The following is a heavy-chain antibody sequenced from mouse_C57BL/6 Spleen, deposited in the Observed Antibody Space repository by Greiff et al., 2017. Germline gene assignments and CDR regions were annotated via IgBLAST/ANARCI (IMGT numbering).Heavy chain of an antibody. D-gene: IGHD1-1*01. J-gene: IGHJ3*01. CDR3: ARYHYGSSSFAY. CDR2: LRNKANGYTT. V-gene: IGHV7-3*01. CDR1: GFTFTDYY. Sequence: EVQGVESGGGLVQPGGSLSLSCAASGFTFTDYYMSWVRQPPGKALEWLGFLRNKANGYTTEYSASVKGRFTISRDNSQSILYLQMNALRAEDSATYYCARYHYGSSSFAYWGQGTLVTVSA.